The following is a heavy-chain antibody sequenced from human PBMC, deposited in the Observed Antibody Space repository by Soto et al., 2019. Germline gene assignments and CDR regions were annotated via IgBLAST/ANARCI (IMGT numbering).Heavy chain of an antibody. CDR3: ARMLSNPYYYYYMYV. CDR2: ISGSGGST. Sequence: GGSLRLSCAASGFTFSSYAMSWVRQAPGKGLEWVSAISGSGGSTYYADSVKGRFTISRDNSKNTLYLQMNSLRAEDTAVYYCARMLSNPYYYYYMYVWGKGTTVTVSS. J-gene: IGHJ6*03. V-gene: IGHV3-23*01. CDR1: GFTFSSYA. D-gene: IGHD3-16*01.